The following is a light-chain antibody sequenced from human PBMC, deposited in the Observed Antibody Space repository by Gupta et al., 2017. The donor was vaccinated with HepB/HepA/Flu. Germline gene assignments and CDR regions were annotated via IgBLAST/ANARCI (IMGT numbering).Light chain of an antibody. V-gene: IGKV3-11*01. CDR1: QSVSSS. CDR3: QHTNSWPLIT. Sequence: EIVLTQPPATLSLSPGERATLSCRASQSVSSSLAWYQQKPGQAPRLLIYDASDRATGIPARFSGSGSGTDFTLTISILDPEDFALYYCQHTNSWPLITFGQWTRLEIE. CDR2: DAS. J-gene: IGKJ5*01.